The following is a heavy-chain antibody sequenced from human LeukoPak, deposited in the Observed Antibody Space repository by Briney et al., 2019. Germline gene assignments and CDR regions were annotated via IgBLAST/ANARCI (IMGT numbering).Heavy chain of an antibody. D-gene: IGHD2-2*01. CDR1: GFTFSSYA. CDR3: AKTALGYCSSTSCLTHFDY. V-gene: IGHV3-23*01. Sequence: PGGSLRLSCAASGFTFSSYAMSWVRQAPGKGLEWVSVISGSGGSTYYADSVKGRFTISRDNPKNTLYLQMNSLRAEDTAVYYCAKTALGYCSSTSCLTHFDYWGQGTLVTVSS. CDR2: ISGSGGST. J-gene: IGHJ4*02.